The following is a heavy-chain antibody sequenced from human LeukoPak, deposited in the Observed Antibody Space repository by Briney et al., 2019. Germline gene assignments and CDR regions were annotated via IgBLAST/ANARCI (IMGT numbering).Heavy chain of an antibody. J-gene: IGHJ4*02. CDR2: IIPIFGTA. CDR3: ARERGSTGYYKPYYFDY. D-gene: IGHD3-9*01. V-gene: IGHV1-69*01. Sequence: GASVKVSCKASGGTFSSYAIGWVRQAPGQGLEWIGGIIPIFGTANYAQKFQGRVTITADESTSTAYMELSSLRSEDTAVYYCARERGSTGYYKPYYFDYWGQRTLVTVSS. CDR1: GGTFSSYA.